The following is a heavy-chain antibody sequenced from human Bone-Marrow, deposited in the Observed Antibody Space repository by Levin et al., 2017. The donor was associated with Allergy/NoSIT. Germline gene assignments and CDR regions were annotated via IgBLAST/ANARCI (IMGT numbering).Heavy chain of an antibody. CDR3: ARNNHAHCSSSNGHSDY. CDR1: GFTFGDYG. J-gene: IGHJ4*02. V-gene: IGHV3-49*03. CDR2: IRSKNFGGIT. D-gene: IGHD2-15*01. Sequence: PGGSLRLSCTTSGFTFGDYGMSWFRQAPGQGLEWLSFIRSKNFGGITEYAASVKGRFTISRDDSINIAYLQMNSLKTEDTALYYCARNNHAHCSSSNGHSDYWGQGTLVTVSS.